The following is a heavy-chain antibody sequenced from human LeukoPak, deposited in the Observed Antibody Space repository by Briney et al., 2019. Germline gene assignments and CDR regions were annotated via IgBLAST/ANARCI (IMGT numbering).Heavy chain of an antibody. CDR3: TRDRGFCTGATCHPNDY. J-gene: IGHJ4*02. CDR1: GFTFSSYG. Sequence: GGSLRLSCAASGFTFSSYGMNWVRQAPGKGLEWVSPITSNSFIYFADSVKGRFTISRDNAKNSLYLQMNSLRAEDTAVYYCTRDRGFCTGATCHPNDYWGQGTLVTVSS. D-gene: IGHD2-8*02. V-gene: IGHV3-21*01. CDR2: ITSNSFI.